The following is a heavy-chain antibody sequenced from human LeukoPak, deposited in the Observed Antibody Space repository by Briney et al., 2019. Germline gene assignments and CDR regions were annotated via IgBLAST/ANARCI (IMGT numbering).Heavy chain of an antibody. CDR3: ARGLLRMVRGVMGSP. CDR2: INPNSGGT. V-gene: IGHV1-2*02. J-gene: IGHJ5*02. CDR1: GYTFTGYY. Sequence: AASVKISCKASGYTFTGYYMHWVRQAPGQGLEWMGWINPNSGGTNYAQKFQGRVTMTRDTSISTAYMELSRLRSDDTAVYYCARGLLRMVRGVMGSPWGQGTLVTVSS. D-gene: IGHD3-10*01.